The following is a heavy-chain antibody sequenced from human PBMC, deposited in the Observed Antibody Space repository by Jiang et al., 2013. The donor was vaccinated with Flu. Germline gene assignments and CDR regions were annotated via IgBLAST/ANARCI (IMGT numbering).Heavy chain of an antibody. Sequence: LLKPSETLSLTCAVYGGSFSGYYWSWIRQPPGKGLEWIGEINHSGSTNYNPSLKSRVTISVDMSKNQFSLKLSSVTAADTAVYYCARGTPLSDYYGSGSLRPKNWFDPWGQGTLVTVSS. D-gene: IGHD3-10*01. CDR2: INHSGST. V-gene: IGHV4-34*01. J-gene: IGHJ5*02. CDR3: ARGTPLSDYYGSGSLRPKNWFDP. CDR1: GGSFSGYY.